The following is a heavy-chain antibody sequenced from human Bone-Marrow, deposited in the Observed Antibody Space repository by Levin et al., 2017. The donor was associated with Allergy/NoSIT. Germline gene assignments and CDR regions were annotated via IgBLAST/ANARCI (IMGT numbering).Heavy chain of an antibody. J-gene: IGHJ4*02. CDR1: GFTFNNAW. CDR2: IKSKPDGGTT. CDR3: TTRGFRD. V-gene: IGHV3-15*01. Sequence: GGSLRLSCVVSGFTFNNAWVTWVRQAPGKGLECVGRIKSKPDGGTTDYATPVKGRFSISRDDSKNSVYLQMSSLKTEDTAVYYCTTRGFRDWGQGTLVTVSS.